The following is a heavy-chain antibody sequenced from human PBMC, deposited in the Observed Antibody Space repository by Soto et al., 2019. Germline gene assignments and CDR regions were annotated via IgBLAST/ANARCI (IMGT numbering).Heavy chain of an antibody. CDR1: GGSFSGYY. J-gene: IGHJ4*02. V-gene: IGHV4-34*01. CDR2: INHSGST. Sequence: SETLSRTCAVYGGSFSGYYWSWIRQPPGKGLEWIGEINHSGSTNYNPSLKSRVTISVDTSKNQFSLKLSSVTAADTAVYYCARAYPYYYDSSGYRPVLYYFYYWGQGTLVTVSS. D-gene: IGHD3-22*01. CDR3: ARAYPYYYDSSGYRPVLYYFYY.